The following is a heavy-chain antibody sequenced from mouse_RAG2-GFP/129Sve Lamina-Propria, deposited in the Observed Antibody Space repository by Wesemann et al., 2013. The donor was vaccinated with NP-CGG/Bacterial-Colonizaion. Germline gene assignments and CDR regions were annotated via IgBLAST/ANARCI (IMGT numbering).Heavy chain of an antibody. J-gene: IGHJ2*01. CDR1: GFTFSNYW. D-gene: IGHD2-3*01. Sequence: EVKLEESGGGLVQPGGSMKLSCVASGFTFSNYWMNWVRQSPEKGLEWVAQIRLKSDNYATHYAESVKGRFTISRDDSKSSVYLQMNNLRAEDTGIYYCTASGGGYYEYWGQGTTLTVSS. CDR2: IRLKSDNYAT. V-gene: IGHV6-3*01. CDR3: TASGGGYYEY.